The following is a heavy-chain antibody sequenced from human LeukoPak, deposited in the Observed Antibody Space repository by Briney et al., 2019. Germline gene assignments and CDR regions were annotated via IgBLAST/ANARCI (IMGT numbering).Heavy chain of an antibody. V-gene: IGHV4-59*01. CDR3: ARGRDGYNLDYFDY. J-gene: IGHJ4*02. CDR2: IYYSGST. D-gene: IGHD5-24*01. Sequence: PSETLSLTCTVSGGSISSYYWSWIRQPPGKGLEWIGYIYYSGSTNYNPSLKRRVTISVETSKNQFSLKLSSVTAADTAVYYCARGRDGYNLDYFDYWGQGTLVTVSS. CDR1: GGSISSYY.